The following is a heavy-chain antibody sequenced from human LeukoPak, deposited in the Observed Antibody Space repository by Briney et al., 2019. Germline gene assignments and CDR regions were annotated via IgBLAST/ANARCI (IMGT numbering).Heavy chain of an antibody. Sequence: SETLSLTCTVSGGSISSFYWSWIRQPPGKGLEWIGYIYYSGSTNYNPSLKSRVTISVDTSKNQFSLKLSSVTAADTAVYYCARLDTIFGVVFWGQGTLVTVSS. CDR1: GGSISSFY. D-gene: IGHD3-3*01. CDR2: IYYSGST. CDR3: ARLDTIFGVVF. V-gene: IGHV4-59*01. J-gene: IGHJ4*02.